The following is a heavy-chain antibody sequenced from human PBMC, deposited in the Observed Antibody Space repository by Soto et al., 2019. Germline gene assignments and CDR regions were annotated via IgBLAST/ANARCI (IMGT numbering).Heavy chain of an antibody. Sequence: ASVKVSCKASGYTLTSYDINWVRQATGQGLEWMGWMNPNSGNTGYAQKFQGRVTMTRNTSISTAYMELSSLRSEDTAVYYCARAYSSSWYNWFDPWGQGTLVTVSS. J-gene: IGHJ5*02. CDR3: ARAYSSSWYNWFDP. CDR1: GYTLTSYD. V-gene: IGHV1-8*01. CDR2: MNPNSGNT. D-gene: IGHD6-13*01.